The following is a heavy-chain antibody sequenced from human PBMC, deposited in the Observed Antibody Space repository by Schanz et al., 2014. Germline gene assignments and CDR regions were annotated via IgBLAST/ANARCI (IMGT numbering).Heavy chain of an antibody. CDR2: ISAYNGNT. V-gene: IGHV1-18*01. Sequence: QVQLVQSGAEVKKPGASVKVSCKASGYTFTSYGINWVRQAPGQGLEWMGWISAYNGNTNYAQKFQGRVTITADKSTSTASMELSSLRSEDTALYYCARGTMPGTFDIWGQGTMVTVSS. CDR3: ARGTMPGTFDI. CDR1: GYTFTSYG. J-gene: IGHJ3*02. D-gene: IGHD2-2*01.